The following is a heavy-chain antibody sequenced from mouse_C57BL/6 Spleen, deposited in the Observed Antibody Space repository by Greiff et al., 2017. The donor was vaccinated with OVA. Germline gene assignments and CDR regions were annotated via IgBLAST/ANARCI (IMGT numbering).Heavy chain of an antibody. V-gene: IGHV1-81*01. CDR3: ARDVYYDYDEEYYYAMDY. Sequence: VQLVESGAELARPGASVKLSCKASGYTFTSYGISWVKQRTGQGLEWIGEIYPRSGNTYYNEKFKGKATLTADKSSSTAYMELRSLTSEDSAVYFCARDVYYDYDEEYYYAMDYWGQGTSVTVSS. J-gene: IGHJ4*01. CDR1: GYTFTSYG. D-gene: IGHD2-4*01. CDR2: IYPRSGNT.